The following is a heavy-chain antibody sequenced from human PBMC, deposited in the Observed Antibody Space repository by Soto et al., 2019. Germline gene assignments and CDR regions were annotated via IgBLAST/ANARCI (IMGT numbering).Heavy chain of an antibody. CDR1: GFTFSSYW. J-gene: IGHJ5*02. D-gene: IGHD6-13*01. CDR2: SNSDGSST. CDR3: ARVHSSSWSPWFDP. Sequence: GGSLRLSCAASGFTFSSYWMHWVRQAPGKGLVWVSRSNSDGSSTSYADSVKGRFTISRDNAKNTLYLQMNSLRAEDTAVYYCARVHSSSWSPWFDPWGQGTLVTVSS. V-gene: IGHV3-74*01.